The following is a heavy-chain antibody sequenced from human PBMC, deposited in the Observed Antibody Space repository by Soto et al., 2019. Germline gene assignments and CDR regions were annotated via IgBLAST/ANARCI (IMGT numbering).Heavy chain of an antibody. Sequence: ASVKVSCKTSGYSFTDYKLHWVRQAPGQRLEWMGWVDPNGGGSNSAQKFQGSVTMTWDTSITTAYLDLTRLTTNDTATYFCATWVDYGDFEGFDFWGQGTLVTVSS. CDR3: ATWVDYGDFEGFDF. CDR1: GYSFTDYK. J-gene: IGHJ4*02. D-gene: IGHD4-17*01. V-gene: IGHV1-2*04. CDR2: VDPNGGGS.